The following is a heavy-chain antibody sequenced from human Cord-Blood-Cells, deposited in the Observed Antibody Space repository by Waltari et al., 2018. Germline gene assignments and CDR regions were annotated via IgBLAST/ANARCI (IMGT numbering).Heavy chain of an antibody. D-gene: IGHD3-3*01. Sequence: QVQLQESGPGLVKPSGTLSLTCAVSGGSIRSSNWWSWVRPPPGTGLEWIGEIYHSGSTNYNPSLKSRVTISVDKSKNQFSLKLSSVTAADTAVYYCARDLPFLEGYYGMDVWGQGTTVTVSS. CDR2: IYHSGST. J-gene: IGHJ6*02. V-gene: IGHV4-4*02. CDR3: ARDLPFLEGYYGMDV. CDR1: GGSIRSSNW.